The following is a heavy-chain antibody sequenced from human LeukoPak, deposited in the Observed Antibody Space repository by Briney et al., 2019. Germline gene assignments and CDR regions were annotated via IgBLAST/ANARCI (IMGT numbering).Heavy chain of an antibody. Sequence: PGGSLRLSCTASGFTFGDYSMKWFRQAPGQGLKWVGFIWSKPYGGTTEYAASVKGRFTISRDDSKSIAYLQMNSLKTEDTAVYYCTRAADYYASTEKLSDYWGQGTLVTVSP. CDR1: GFTFGDYS. J-gene: IGHJ4*02. V-gene: IGHV3-49*03. D-gene: IGHD3-22*01. CDR2: IWSKPYGGTT. CDR3: TRAADYYASTEKLSDY.